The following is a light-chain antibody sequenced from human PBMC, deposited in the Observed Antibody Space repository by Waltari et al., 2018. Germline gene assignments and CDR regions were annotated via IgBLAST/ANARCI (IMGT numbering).Light chain of an antibody. J-gene: IGKJ1*01. CDR3: QQYYATPRT. Sequence: DIVMTQSPDSLAVSLGERATINCKSSQSVFYSSNNRNYLGWYQHKLGQPPELLSYWASTRESGVPDRISGSGSGTDFTLTISSLQAEDVAFYYCQQYYATPRTFGQGTKVAIK. CDR1: QSVFYSSNNRNY. V-gene: IGKV4-1*01. CDR2: WAS.